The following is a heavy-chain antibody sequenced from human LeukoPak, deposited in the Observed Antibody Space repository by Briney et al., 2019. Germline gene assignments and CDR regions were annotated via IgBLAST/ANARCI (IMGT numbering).Heavy chain of an antibody. CDR2: ISSSSSTI. CDR3: AKSPYYYDSRGVDY. D-gene: IGHD3-22*01. CDR1: GFTFSSYS. J-gene: IGHJ4*02. V-gene: IGHV3-48*04. Sequence: PGGSLRLSCAASGFTFSSYSMNWVRQAPGKGLEWVSYISSSSSTIYYADSVKGRFTISRDNAKNSLYLQMNSLRAEDTAVYYCAKSPYYYDSRGVDYWGQGTLVTVSS.